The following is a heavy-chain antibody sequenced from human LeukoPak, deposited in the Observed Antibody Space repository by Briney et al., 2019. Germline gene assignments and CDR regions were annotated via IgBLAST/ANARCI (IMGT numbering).Heavy chain of an antibody. V-gene: IGHV4-30-4*01. Sequence: SETLSLTCTVSGGSISSGDYYWSWIRQPPGKGLEWIGYIYYSGSTYYNPSLKSRVTISVDTSKNQFSLKLSSVTAADTAVYYCARDRGNMVRGVIKGARFDLWAVAPWSLSPQ. CDR3: ARDRGNMVRGVIKGARFDL. CDR2: IYYSGST. J-gene: IGHJ2*01. D-gene: IGHD3-10*01. CDR1: GGSISSGDYY.